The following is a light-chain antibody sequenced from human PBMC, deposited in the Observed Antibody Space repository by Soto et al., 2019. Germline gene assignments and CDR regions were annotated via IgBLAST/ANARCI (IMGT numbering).Light chain of an antibody. J-gene: IGKJ4*01. CDR3: QQYNKWPLN. Sequence: ETVLTQSPGTLSLSPWERATLSCRSSQSVSNNYLAWYQQKPGQAPRLLIYGASTRAAETPARFSGSGSETEFTLTISSLQSEDFAVYYCQQYNKWPLNFGGGTKVDIK. CDR1: QSVSNN. V-gene: IGKV3-15*01. CDR2: GAS.